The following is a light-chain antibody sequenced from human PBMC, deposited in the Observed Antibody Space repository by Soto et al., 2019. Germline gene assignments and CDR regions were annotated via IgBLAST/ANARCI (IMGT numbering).Light chain of an antibody. Sequence: QLVLTQSPSASASLGASVKLTCTLSSGHSNYAIAWHQQQPEKGPRYLMKINSDGSHSKGDGIPDRFSGSRSGAERYLTISSRQSEDEADYYCQTWGTGIQVFGTGTKVTVL. CDR3: QTWGTGIQV. CDR2: INSDGSH. V-gene: IGLV4-69*01. J-gene: IGLJ1*01. CDR1: SGHSNYA.